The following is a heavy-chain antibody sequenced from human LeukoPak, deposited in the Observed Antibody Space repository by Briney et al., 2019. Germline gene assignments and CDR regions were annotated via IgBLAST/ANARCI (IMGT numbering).Heavy chain of an antibody. CDR3: AKGGGEGGKRDY. CDR1: GFTFSTYA. CDR2: IGPDGSEK. Sequence: PGGSLRLSCAASGFTFSTYAMHWVRQAPGKGLEWVAVIGPDGSEKYYADSVKGRFTIARDNSKDTVYLQITSLKIGDTAVFYCAKGGGEGGKRDYWGQGTLVTVSS. D-gene: IGHD3-10*01. J-gene: IGHJ4*02. V-gene: IGHV3-30*02.